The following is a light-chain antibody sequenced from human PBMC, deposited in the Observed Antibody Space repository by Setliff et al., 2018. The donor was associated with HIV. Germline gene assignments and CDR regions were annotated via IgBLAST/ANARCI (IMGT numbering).Light chain of an antibody. CDR2: DDN. CDR1: DIGSKS. Sequence: SYELTQPPSVSVAPGKTARITCGGNDIGSKSVHWYQQKPGQAPVLVVYDDNDRPSGIPERFSGSNSGNTATLTISRVEAGDEADYYCQVWDSSSDHHVFGTGTK. CDR3: QVWDSSSDHHV. V-gene: IGLV3-21*03. J-gene: IGLJ1*01.